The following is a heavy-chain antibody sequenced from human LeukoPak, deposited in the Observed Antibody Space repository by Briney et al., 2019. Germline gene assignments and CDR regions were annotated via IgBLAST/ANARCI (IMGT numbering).Heavy chain of an antibody. V-gene: IGHV4-4*09. D-gene: IGHD2-2*01. CDR1: GGSISSYY. CDR3: ARHHLGYQLLVFDS. CDR2: IYTSGST. J-gene: IGHJ4*02. Sequence: SETLSLTCTVSGGSISSYYWSWIRQPPGKGPEWIGYIYTSGSTNYNPSLKSPVTISVDTSKNQFSLKLSSVTAADTAVYYCARHHLGYQLLVFDSWGQGTLVTVSS.